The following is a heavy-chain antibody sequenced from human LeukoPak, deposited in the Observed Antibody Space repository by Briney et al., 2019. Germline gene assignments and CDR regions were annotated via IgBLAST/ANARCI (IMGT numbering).Heavy chain of an antibody. J-gene: IGHJ3*02. CDR1: GFTFNNYA. Sequence: GGSLRLSCAASGFTFNNYAMHWVRQAPGKGLEWVAIISYDGSNKYYADSVKGRFTISRDNSKNTLYLQMNSLRAEDTAVYYCAKSLTIRDVWGSYRYDAFDIWGQGTMVTVSS. V-gene: IGHV3-30*18. D-gene: IGHD3-16*02. CDR3: AKSLTIRDVWGSYRYDAFDI. CDR2: ISYDGSNK.